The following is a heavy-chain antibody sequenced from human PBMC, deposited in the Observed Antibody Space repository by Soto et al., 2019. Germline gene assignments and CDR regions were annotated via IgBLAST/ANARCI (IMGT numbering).Heavy chain of an antibody. Sequence: QITLKESGPTLVKPTQIVTLTCTFSGFSLSTSGVGVGWIRQPPGKALEWLALIYWDDDKRYSPSLKSRLTITKDTSKNQVVLTMTNMDPVDTATYYCIHTYHDNSGAYYYFADYWGQGTLVTVSS. CDR1: GFSLSTSGVG. CDR2: IYWDDDK. J-gene: IGHJ4*02. V-gene: IGHV2-5*02. D-gene: IGHD3-22*01. CDR3: IHTYHDNSGAYYYFADY.